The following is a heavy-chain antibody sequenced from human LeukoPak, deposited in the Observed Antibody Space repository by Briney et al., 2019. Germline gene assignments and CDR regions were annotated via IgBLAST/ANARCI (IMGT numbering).Heavy chain of an antibody. CDR3: ARMRYDILTGYYDGSFDY. Sequence: PSETLSLTCTVSGGSISSYYWSWIRQPAGKGLEWIGRIYTSGSTNYNPSLKSRVTISVDTSKNQFSLKLSSVTAADTAVYYCARMRYDILTGYYDGSFDYWGQGTLVTVSS. J-gene: IGHJ4*02. D-gene: IGHD3-9*01. CDR1: GGSISSYY. V-gene: IGHV4-4*07. CDR2: IYTSGST.